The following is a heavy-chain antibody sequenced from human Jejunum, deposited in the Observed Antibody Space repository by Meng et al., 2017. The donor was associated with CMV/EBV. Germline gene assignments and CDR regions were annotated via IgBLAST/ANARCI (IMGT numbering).Heavy chain of an antibody. CDR1: GGPSCSST. Sequence: SGGPSCSSTFVSLRRAARHGVEETGRIIPILGTANYAEKFQGRVAITADKSTTTAYMELSSLRSEDTAVYYCASYLPSGFRYWFDPWGQGTLVTVSS. D-gene: IGHD3-16*02. J-gene: IGHJ5*02. CDR2: IIPILGTA. CDR3: ASYLPSGFRYWFDP. V-gene: IGHV1-69*08.